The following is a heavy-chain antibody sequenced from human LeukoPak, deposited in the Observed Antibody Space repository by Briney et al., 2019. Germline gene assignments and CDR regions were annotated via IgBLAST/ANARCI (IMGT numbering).Heavy chain of an antibody. J-gene: IGHJ6*03. CDR2: ICYSGST. CDR3: ARAAPTAYYYYMDV. Sequence: SETLSLTCTVSGGSISSSSYYWGWIRQPPGKGLEWIGSICYSGSTYYNPSLKSRVTISVDTSKNQFSLKLSSVTAADTAVYYCARAAPTAYYYYMDVWGKGTTVTVSS. CDR1: GGSISSSSYY. V-gene: IGHV4-39*07.